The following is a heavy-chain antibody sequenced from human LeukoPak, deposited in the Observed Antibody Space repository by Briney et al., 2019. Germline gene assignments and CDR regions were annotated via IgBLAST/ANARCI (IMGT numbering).Heavy chain of an antibody. Sequence: GASVKVSCKASGYTFTSYAMHWVRQAPGQRLEWMGWINAGNGNTKYSQEFQGRVTITRDTSASTAYMELRSLRSDDTAVYYCARAGPYSSGWLRSGYYYYYMDVWGKGTTVTVSS. CDR1: GYTFTSYA. D-gene: IGHD6-19*01. J-gene: IGHJ6*03. CDR3: ARAGPYSSGWLRSGYYYYYMDV. CDR2: INAGNGNT. V-gene: IGHV1-3*01.